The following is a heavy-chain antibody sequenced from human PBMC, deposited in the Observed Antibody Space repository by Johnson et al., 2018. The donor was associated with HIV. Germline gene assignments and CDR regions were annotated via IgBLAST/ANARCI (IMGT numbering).Heavy chain of an antibody. CDR3: AREGKDAFDI. D-gene: IGHD3-10*01. Sequence: HVQLVESGGGVVQPGRSLRLSCAASGFTFSSYGMHWVRQAPGKGLEWVSVIYSGGNTYYADSVKGRFTISRDNSKNTLYLQMNSLRAEDTAVYYCAREGKDAFDIWGQGTMVTVSS. CDR1: GFTFSSYG. CDR2: IYSGGNT. J-gene: IGHJ3*02. V-gene: IGHV3-NL1*01.